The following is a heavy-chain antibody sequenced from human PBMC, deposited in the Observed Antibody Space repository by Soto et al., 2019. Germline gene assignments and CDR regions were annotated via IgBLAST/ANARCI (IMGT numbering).Heavy chain of an antibody. Sequence: ASVKVSCKASGYTFTSYAMHWVRQAPGQRLEWMGWINAGNGNTKYSQKFQGRVTITRDTSASTACMELSSLRSEDTAVYYCARSRYCSGGSCYSGISIDYWGQGTLVTVSS. J-gene: IGHJ4*02. CDR2: INAGNGNT. CDR1: GYTFTSYA. V-gene: IGHV1-3*01. D-gene: IGHD2-15*01. CDR3: ARSRYCSGGSCYSGISIDY.